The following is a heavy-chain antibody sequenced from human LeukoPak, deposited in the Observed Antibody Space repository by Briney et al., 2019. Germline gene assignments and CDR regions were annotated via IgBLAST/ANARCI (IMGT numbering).Heavy chain of an antibody. V-gene: IGHV3-23*01. J-gene: IGHJ4*02. CDR1: GFTFSTYA. CDR2: ISGSGGST. Sequence: GGSMRLSCAASGFTFSTYALSWVRQAPGKGLEWVSLISGSGGSTYYADSVKGRFTISRDNGKNTLSLQMNSLRAEDTALYYCAKERLTTTTFDSWGRGTLVTVSS. D-gene: IGHD4-11*01. CDR3: AKERLTTTTFDS.